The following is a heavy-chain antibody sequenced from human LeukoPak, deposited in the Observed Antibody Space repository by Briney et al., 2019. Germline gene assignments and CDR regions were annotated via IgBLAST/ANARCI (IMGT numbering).Heavy chain of an antibody. D-gene: IGHD3-16*02. V-gene: IGHV4-39*07. J-gene: IGHJ4*02. CDR1: GGSISSSSYY. CDR2: IYYSGST. Sequence: KPSETLSLTCTVSGGSISSSSYYWGWIRQPPGKGLEWIGSIYYSGSTYYNPSLKSRVTISVDTSKNQFSLKLSSVTAADTAVYYCARGREMNYNYVWGSYRSYYFDYWGQGTLVTVSS. CDR3: ARGREMNYNYVWGSYRSYYFDY.